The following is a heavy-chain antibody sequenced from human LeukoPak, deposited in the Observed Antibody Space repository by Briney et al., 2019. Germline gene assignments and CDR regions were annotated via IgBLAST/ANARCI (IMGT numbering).Heavy chain of an antibody. CDR2: ISYDGSNK. CDR1: GFTFSSYA. CDR3: ARDRALPVGAPPHAFDI. D-gene: IGHD1-26*01. V-gene: IGHV3-30-3*01. J-gene: IGHJ3*02. Sequence: PGGSLRLSCAASGFTFSSYAMHWVRQAPGKGLEWVAVISYDGSNKYYADSVKGRFTISRDNSKNTLYLQMNSLRAEDTAVYYCARDRALPVGAPPHAFDIWGQGTMVTVSS.